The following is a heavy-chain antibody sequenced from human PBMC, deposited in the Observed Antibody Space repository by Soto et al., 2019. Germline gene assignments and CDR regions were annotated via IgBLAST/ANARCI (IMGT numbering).Heavy chain of an antibody. Sequence: GGSLRLSCEASGFTFRSYSLNWVRQAPGKGLEWVSYISIRSRTIYYADSVKGRFTISIDDAKNSLYLQMNSLRNQDTSVYYCARDNGLDGPFDPRAQGTLVTVSS. J-gene: IGHJ5*02. CDR2: ISIRSRTI. V-gene: IGHV3-48*02. CDR1: GFTFRSYS. CDR3: ARDNGLDGPFDP.